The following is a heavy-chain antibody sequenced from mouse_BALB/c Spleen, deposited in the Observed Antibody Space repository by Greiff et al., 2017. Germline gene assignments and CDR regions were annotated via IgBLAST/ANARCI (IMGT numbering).Heavy chain of an antibody. CDR1: GFTFSSFG. CDR3: ARSAFITTAGYAMDY. CDR2: ISSGSSTI. V-gene: IGHV5-17*02. Sequence: EVQLVESGGGLVQPGGSRKLSCAASGFTFSSFGMHWVRQAPEKGLEWVAYISSGSSTIYYADTVKGRFTISRDNPKNTLFLQMTSLRSEDTAMYYCARSAFITTAGYAMDYWGQGTSVTVSS. D-gene: IGHD1-2*01. J-gene: IGHJ4*01.